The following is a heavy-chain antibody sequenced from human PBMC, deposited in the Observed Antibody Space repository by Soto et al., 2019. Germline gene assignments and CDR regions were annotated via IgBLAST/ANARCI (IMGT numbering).Heavy chain of an antibody. CDR3: ARDGMSGLFDY. CDR2: IGTSGSTI. D-gene: IGHD3-3*01. J-gene: IGHJ4*02. V-gene: IGHV3-11*01. Sequence: QVQLVESGGDLVKPGGSLRLSCAASGFIFSDYYMSWIRQVPGKGLEWVSYIGTSGSTIDYADSVKGRFTISRDNAKNSVDLQMNSLTPEDTAVYYCARDGMSGLFDYWGQGILVTVSS. CDR1: GFIFSDYY.